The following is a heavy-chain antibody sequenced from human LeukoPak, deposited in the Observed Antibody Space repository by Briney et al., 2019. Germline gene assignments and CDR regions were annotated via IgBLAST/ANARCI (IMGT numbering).Heavy chain of an antibody. V-gene: IGHV4-59*01. Sequence: PSETLSLTCAVSGGSISSYYWSWIRQSPGKGLECIGYIHYTGSTNYNPSLKSRVTISVETSKNQFSLKLKSVTAADTAVYYCARGGYYGSGNDFRFDPWGQGTLVTVSS. D-gene: IGHD3-10*01. J-gene: IGHJ5*02. CDR1: GGSISSYY. CDR3: ARGGYYGSGNDFRFDP. CDR2: IHYTGST.